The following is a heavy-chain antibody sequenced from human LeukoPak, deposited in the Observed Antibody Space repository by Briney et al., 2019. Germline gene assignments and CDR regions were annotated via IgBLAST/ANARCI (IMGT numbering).Heavy chain of an antibody. CDR3: ARRAVGVVITNPADY. V-gene: IGHV3-23*01. CDR1: GFTFSSYA. Sequence: GGSLRLSCAASGFTFSSYAMSWVRQAPGKGLEWVSAISGSGGSTYYADSVKGRFTISRDNSKNTLYLQMNSLRAEDTAVYYCARRAVGVVITNPADYWGQGTLVTVSS. D-gene: IGHD3-3*01. CDR2: ISGSGGST. J-gene: IGHJ4*02.